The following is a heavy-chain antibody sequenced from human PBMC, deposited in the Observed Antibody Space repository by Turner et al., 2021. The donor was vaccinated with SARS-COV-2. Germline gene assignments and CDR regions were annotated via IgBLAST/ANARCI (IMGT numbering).Heavy chain of an antibody. D-gene: IGHD5-12*01. CDR2: ISSSGKNV. Sequence: EEQVVESGGGLVKPGGSLGLTCAAPGFAFNIYRMNWVRQAPGKGLEWVSAISSSGKNVYYADSVKGRFTNSRDNAKSSLYLQMNSLRVEDTALYYCAKVRVDVSKRSDAFDIWGQGTMVTVSS. J-gene: IGHJ3*02. CDR1: GFAFNIYR. V-gene: IGHV3-21*01. CDR3: AKVRVDVSKRSDAFDI.